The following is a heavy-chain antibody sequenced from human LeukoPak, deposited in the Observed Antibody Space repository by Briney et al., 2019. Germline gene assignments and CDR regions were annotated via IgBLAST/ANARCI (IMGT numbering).Heavy chain of an antibody. CDR1: GFTFSRYW. J-gene: IGHJ4*02. CDR2: IKEDGSAK. V-gene: IGHV3-7*04. D-gene: IGHD5-12*01. CDR3: ARDSPGYGGYSY. Sequence: GGSLRLSCTASGFTFSRYWMTWVRQAPGKGLEWVANIKEDGSAKYYVDSMKGRFTISRDNAKNSLYLQINSLRAEDTAVYYCARDSPGYGGYSYWDQGTLVTVSS.